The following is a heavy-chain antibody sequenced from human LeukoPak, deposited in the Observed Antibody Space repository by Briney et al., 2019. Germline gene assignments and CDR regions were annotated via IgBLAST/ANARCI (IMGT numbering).Heavy chain of an antibody. Sequence: ASVKVSYKASGYTFNSYGISWVGQAPGQGLEWMGWISAYNGNTNYAQKVQGRVTMTTDTSTSTAYMELRSLRSDDTAVYYCARSSGGGWSNEYFQHWGLGTLVTVSS. CDR2: ISAYNGNT. CDR1: GYTFNSYG. D-gene: IGHD6-19*01. V-gene: IGHV1-18*01. CDR3: ARSSGGGWSNEYFQH. J-gene: IGHJ1*01.